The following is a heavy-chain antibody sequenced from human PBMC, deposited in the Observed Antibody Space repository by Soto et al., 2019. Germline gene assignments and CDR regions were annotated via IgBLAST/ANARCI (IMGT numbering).Heavy chain of an antibody. Sequence: QITLKESGPTRVKPTQTLALTCTFSGFSLTTSGVGVAWIRKTPGKALEWLAVIYWDDDKRYSPSLMSRLTITKHTSTKQVVLTMANMDPVDTGTYFCAHRGYMYGNWDHGYFDYWGQGTLVTVSS. D-gene: IGHD5-18*01. V-gene: IGHV2-5*02. CDR2: IYWDDDK. CDR3: AHRGYMYGNWDHGYFDY. CDR1: GFSLTTSGVG. J-gene: IGHJ4*02.